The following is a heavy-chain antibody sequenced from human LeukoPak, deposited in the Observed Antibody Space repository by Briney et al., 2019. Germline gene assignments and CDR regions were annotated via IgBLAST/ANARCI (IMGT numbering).Heavy chain of an antibody. CDR3: ARQGAVTTSFDF. J-gene: IGHJ4*02. CDR2: IKQDGSEK. D-gene: IGHD4-17*01. V-gene: IGHV3-7*01. CDR1: GFTFSNYW. Sequence: GGSLRLSCAASGFTFSNYWMSWVRQAPGKGREWVDNIKQDGSEKYYVDSVKGRFTISRDNAKNSVYLQLNSLRGEDPAVYYCARQGAVTTSFDFWGQGTLVTVSP.